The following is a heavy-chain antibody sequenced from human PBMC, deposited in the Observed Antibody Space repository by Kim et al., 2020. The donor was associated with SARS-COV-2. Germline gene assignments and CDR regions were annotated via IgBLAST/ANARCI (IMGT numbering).Heavy chain of an antibody. V-gene: IGHV2-5*02. CDR3: ARTPSDGSGYVRLDS. Sequence: PTLVNPTQTLTLTCTFPGFSLSTNGVGVGWIRQPPGKALEWLALIYWDNDKRYSPSLKSRLTITKDTSKNQVVRTLTNMDPGDTATDFCARTPSDGSGYVRLDSWGQGALVTVS. CDR2: IYWDNDK. CDR1: GFSLSTNGVG. J-gene: IGHJ4*02. D-gene: IGHD5-12*01.